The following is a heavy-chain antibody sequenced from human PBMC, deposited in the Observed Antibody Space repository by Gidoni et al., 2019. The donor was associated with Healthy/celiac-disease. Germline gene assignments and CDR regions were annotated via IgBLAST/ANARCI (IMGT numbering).Heavy chain of an antibody. V-gene: IGHV3-21*01. CDR1: GFTFSSYS. CDR2: SSRSSSYK. J-gene: IGHJ4*02. D-gene: IGHD3-22*01. Sequence: EVQLVESGVGLVKPGGSLRLSCAAYGFTFSSYSMNWVRQAQGKGLEWVSSSSRSSSYKYYADSVKGRFTSSRDNAKNSLNLQMNSMRAEDTAVYYCAREKAAYYYDSSGSGPFDYWGQGTLVTVSS. CDR3: AREKAAYYYDSSGSGPFDY.